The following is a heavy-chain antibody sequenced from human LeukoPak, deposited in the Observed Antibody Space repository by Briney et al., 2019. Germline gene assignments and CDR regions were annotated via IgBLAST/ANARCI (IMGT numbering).Heavy chain of an antibody. J-gene: IGHJ4*02. V-gene: IGHV3-53*01. CDR3: AGDTGWYYLGF. CDR1: GFTVSRNY. CDR2: IHTSGST. Sequence: GGSLRLSCAGSGFTVSRNYMSWVRQAPGRGLEWVSVIHTSGSTYYADSVKGRFTISRDNSKNTVYLQMNSLRAEDTAVYYCAGDTGWYYLGFWGQGTLVTVSS. D-gene: IGHD6-19*01.